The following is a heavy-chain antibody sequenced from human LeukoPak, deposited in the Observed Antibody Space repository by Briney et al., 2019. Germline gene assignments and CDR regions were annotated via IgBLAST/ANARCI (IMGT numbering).Heavy chain of an antibody. V-gene: IGHV4-59*01. D-gene: IGHD2-15*01. Sequence: PSETLSLTCTVSGGSISSYYWSWIRQPPGKGLEWIGYIYYSGSTNYNPSLKSRVTISVDTSKNQFSLKLSSVTAADTAVYYCAGCSGGSCYDWFDPWGRGTLATVSS. J-gene: IGHJ5*02. CDR3: AGCSGGSCYDWFDP. CDR2: IYYSGST. CDR1: GGSISSYY.